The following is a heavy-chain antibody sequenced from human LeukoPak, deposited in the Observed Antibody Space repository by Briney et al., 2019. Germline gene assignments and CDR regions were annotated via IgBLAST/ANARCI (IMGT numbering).Heavy chain of an antibody. V-gene: IGHV4-34*01. CDR1: GGSFSGYY. CDR2: INHSGST. CDR3: ARGVLLWFGELNWFDP. D-gene: IGHD3-10*01. J-gene: IGHJ5*02. Sequence: SETLSLTCAVYGGSFSGYYWSWIRQPPGKGLEWIGEINHSGSTNYNPSLKSRVTISVDSSKNQFSLKLSSVTAADTAVYYCARGVLLWFGELNWFDPWGQGTLVTVSS.